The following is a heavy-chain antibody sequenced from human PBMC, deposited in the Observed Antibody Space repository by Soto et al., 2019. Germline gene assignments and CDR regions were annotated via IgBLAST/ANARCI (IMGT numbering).Heavy chain of an antibody. CDR1: GGSISSGGYY. V-gene: IGHV4-31*03. J-gene: IGHJ4*02. D-gene: IGHD3-22*01. CDR2: IYYSGST. Sequence: QVQLQESGPGLVKPSQTLSLTCTVSGGSISSGGYYWSWIRQHPGKGLERIGYIYYSGSTYYNPSLKSRVTISVDTSKNQFSLKLSSVTAADTAVYYCARARRGTMIVVVPSRGGYFDYWGQGTLVTVSS. CDR3: ARARRGTMIVVVPSRGGYFDY.